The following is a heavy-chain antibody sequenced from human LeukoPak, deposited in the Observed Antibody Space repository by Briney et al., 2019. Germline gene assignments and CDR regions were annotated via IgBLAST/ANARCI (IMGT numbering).Heavy chain of an antibody. Sequence: ASVKVSCKASGYTFTGYYMHWVRQAPGQGLEWMGWIDPNSGGTNYAQKFQGRVTMTRDTSISTAYMELSRLRSDDTAVYYCARRIPLEPYDAFDIWGQGTMVTVSS. CDR3: ARRIPLEPYDAFDI. D-gene: IGHD1-1*01. CDR2: IDPNSGGT. J-gene: IGHJ3*02. V-gene: IGHV1-2*02. CDR1: GYTFTGYY.